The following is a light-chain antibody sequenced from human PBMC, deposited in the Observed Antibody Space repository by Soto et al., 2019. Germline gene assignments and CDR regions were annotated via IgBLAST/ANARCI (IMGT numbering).Light chain of an antibody. Sequence: QSVLTQPASVSGSPGQSITISCTGTSSDVGNYKYVSWYQQHPGKAPKLMIYEVSNRPSGVSNRFSGSKSGNTASLTISGLQAEDETDYYCSAYAGSNYFVFGSGTKGTVL. V-gene: IGLV2-14*01. CDR3: SAYAGSNYFV. CDR1: SSDVGNYKY. J-gene: IGLJ1*01. CDR2: EVS.